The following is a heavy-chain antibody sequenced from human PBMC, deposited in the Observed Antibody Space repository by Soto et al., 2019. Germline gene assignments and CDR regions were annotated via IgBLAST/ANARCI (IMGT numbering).Heavy chain of an antibody. Sequence: QVQLQESGPGLVKPSQTLSLTCTVSGGSIKSGDYYWSWIRQLPGKGLEWIGHIYYSGSTYYNPSLKSRVTISVDTSKNQFSLKLSSVTAADTAMYYCAGMATYAEYFQHWGQGTLVTVSS. CDR3: AGMATYAEYFQH. CDR2: IYYSGST. D-gene: IGHD5-12*01. CDR1: GGSIKSGDYY. V-gene: IGHV4-31*03. J-gene: IGHJ1*01.